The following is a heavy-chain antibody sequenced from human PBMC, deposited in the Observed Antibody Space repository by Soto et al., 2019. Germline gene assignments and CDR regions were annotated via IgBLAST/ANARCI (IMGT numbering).Heavy chain of an antibody. CDR3: ARDIAPQLARYDY. CDR2: ISAYNGNT. Sequence: QVQLVQSGAEVKKPGASVKVSFQASGYTFTSYGISWVRQAPGQGLEWMGWISAYNGNTNYAQKLQGRVTMTTDTPTITAYMELSSLRSDDTAVYYCARDIAPQLARYDYWGQGTLVTVSS. J-gene: IGHJ4*02. V-gene: IGHV1-18*01. D-gene: IGHD6-6*01. CDR1: GYTFTSYG.